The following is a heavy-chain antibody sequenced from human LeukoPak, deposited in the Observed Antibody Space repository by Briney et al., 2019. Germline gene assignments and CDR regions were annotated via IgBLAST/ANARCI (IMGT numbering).Heavy chain of an antibody. CDR2: IWYDGSNK. V-gene: IGHV3-33*01. CDR1: GITFSNYG. D-gene: IGHD6-13*01. CDR3: TRGVQQPLFYFDY. Sequence: GGSLRLSCEASGITFSNYGMHWVRQAPGKGLEWVAVIWYDGSNKYYVDSVKGRFTISRDNSKNTLYLQMNSLRVEDTAMYYCTRGVQQPLFYFDYWGQGTLDTVSS. J-gene: IGHJ4*02.